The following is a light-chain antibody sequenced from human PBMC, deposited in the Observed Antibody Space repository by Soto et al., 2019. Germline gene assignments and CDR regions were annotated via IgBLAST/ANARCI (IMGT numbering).Light chain of an antibody. CDR2: GAS. J-gene: IGKJ2*01. CDR3: QQYYNWPRT. Sequence: IVMTQSPATLSVSLGERATLSCRASQSVSSNLAWYQQKPGQAPRLLIYGASTRATGIPARFSGSESGTEFTLTISSLQSEDFAVYYCQQYYNWPRTFGQGTKLEIQ. V-gene: IGKV3-15*01. CDR1: QSVSSN.